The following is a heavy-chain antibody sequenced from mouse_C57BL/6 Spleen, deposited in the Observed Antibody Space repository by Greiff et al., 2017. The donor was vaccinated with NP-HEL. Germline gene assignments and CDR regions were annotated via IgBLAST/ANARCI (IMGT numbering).Heavy chain of an antibody. CDR1: GYTFTDYE. CDR2: IDPETGGT. V-gene: IGHV1-15*01. CDR3: TRIYDSWYFDV. Sequence: QVQLQQSGAELVRPGASVTLSCKASGYTFTDYEMHWVKQTPVHGLEWIGAIDPETGGTAYNQKFKGKAILTADKSSSTAYMELRSLTSEDSAVYYCTRIYDSWYFDVWGTGTTVTVSS. J-gene: IGHJ1*03. D-gene: IGHD2-3*01.